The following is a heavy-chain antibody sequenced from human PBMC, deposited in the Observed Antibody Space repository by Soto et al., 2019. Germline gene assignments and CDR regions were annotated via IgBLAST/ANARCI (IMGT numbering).Heavy chain of an antibody. D-gene: IGHD6-13*01. CDR1: GGTFSSYA. CDR3: ARGVRIAAAVEFSDP. CDR2: IIPIFGTA. Sequence: GASVKVSCKASGGTFSSYAISWVRQAPGQGLEWMGGIIPIFGTANYAQKFQGRVTITADKSTSTAYMELSSLRSEDTAVYYCARGVRIAAAVEFSDPWGQGTLVTVSS. J-gene: IGHJ5*02. V-gene: IGHV1-69*06.